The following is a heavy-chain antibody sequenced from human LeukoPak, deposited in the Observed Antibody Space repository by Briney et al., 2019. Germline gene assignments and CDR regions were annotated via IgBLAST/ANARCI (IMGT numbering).Heavy chain of an antibody. CDR2: ISYMWNT. CDR1: GGSISSYY. D-gene: IGHD1-26*01. V-gene: IGHV4-59*01. J-gene: IGHJ4*02. CDR3: ARDAVGMGASYYFDY. Sequence: SETLSLTCTVSGGSISSYYWSWIRQPPGKGLEWIGYISYMWNTNYNPSLKSRVTISVDTSKNQFSLELSSVTAADTAVYYCARDAVGMGASYYFDYWGQGTLVTVSS.